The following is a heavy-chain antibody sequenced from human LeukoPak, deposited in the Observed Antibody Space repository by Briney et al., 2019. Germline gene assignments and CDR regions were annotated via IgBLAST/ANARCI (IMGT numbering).Heavy chain of an antibody. CDR3: ARSSSTSCYYY. CDR1: GYTFTGHY. D-gene: IGHD2-2*01. CDR2: INPNTGGT. J-gene: IGHJ4*02. Sequence: ASVKVSCKASGYTFTGHYMHWVRQAPGQGLEWMGWINPNTGGTNYAQKFQGRVTMTRDTSITTAYMELSRLTADDTAVYYCARSSSTSCYYYWGQGTLVTVSS. V-gene: IGHV1-2*02.